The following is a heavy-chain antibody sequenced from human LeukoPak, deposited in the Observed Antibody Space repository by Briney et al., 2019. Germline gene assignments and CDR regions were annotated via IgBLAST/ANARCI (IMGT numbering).Heavy chain of an antibody. J-gene: IGHJ4*02. V-gene: IGHV1-2*04. CDR3: ARGVVREDVADGGIFDY. CDR2: INPNSGGT. D-gene: IGHD3-22*01. Sequence: ASMKVSCKASGYTFPGYYMHWVRQAPGQGLEWMGWINPNSGGTNYAQKFQGWVTMTRDTSISTAYMELSRLRSDDTAVYYCARGVVREDVADGGIFDYWGQGTLVTVSS. CDR1: GYTFPGYY.